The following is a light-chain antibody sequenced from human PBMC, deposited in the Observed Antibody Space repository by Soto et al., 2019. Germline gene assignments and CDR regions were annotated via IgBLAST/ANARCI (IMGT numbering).Light chain of an antibody. CDR2: WAS. J-gene: IGKJ1*01. CDR1: PSLLYRSNNKNY. CDR3: QQYDTAPRT. V-gene: IGKV4-1*01. Sequence: DIVMTQSPDFLAVSLRERATHNFKSSPSLLYRSNNKNYLAWYQQTPGQPPKLLFYWASTRESGVPDRFSGSGSGTDFTLTISSLQAADVAVYYCQQYDTAPRTFGQGTKVDIK.